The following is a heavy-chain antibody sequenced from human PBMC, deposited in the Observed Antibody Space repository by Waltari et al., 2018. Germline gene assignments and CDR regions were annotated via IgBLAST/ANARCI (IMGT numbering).Heavy chain of an antibody. CDR3: ARVGATVFDH. J-gene: IGHJ4*02. CDR1: GGTFSNYA. V-gene: IGHV1-69*01. D-gene: IGHD3-16*01. CDR2: ILPIVGDA. Sequence: QVQLVQSGPEMKKPGSSVKVSCKFSGGTFSNYAISWVRQAPGQGLEWMGGILPIVGDADYAQKFQGRLTITADESTSTAYLDLSSVTSDDTAVYYCARVGATVFDHWGQGTQVTVSS.